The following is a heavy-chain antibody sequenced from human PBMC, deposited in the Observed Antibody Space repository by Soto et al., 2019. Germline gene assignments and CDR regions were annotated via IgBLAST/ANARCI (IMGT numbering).Heavy chain of an antibody. Sequence: QVQLVESGGGVVQPGRSLRLSCAASGFTFSSYGMHWVRQAPGKGLEWVAVISYVGSNKYYADSVKGRFTISRDNSKNTLYLQMNSLRAEDTAVYYCAKGKSIAAAGTSDYWGQGTLVTVSS. J-gene: IGHJ4*02. CDR2: ISYVGSNK. CDR3: AKGKSIAAAGTSDY. CDR1: GFTFSSYG. D-gene: IGHD6-13*01. V-gene: IGHV3-30*18.